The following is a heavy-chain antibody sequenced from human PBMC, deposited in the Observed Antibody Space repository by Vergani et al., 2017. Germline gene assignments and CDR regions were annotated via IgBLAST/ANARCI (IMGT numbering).Heavy chain of an antibody. CDR1: GFTFNQYG. V-gene: IGHV3-33*01. J-gene: IGHJ3*02. Sequence: QVQLVESGGGVVQPGRSLRLSCAASGFTFNQYGMHWVRQAPGKGLEWVAVTWYDGNNKQYADSVKGRFTISRDNSKSTMYLQMNSLRDEDTGVYYCARGLRSYDFWSGYYNPDHDAFDIWGQGTMVTVSS. D-gene: IGHD3-3*01. CDR3: ARGLRSYDFWSGYYNPDHDAFDI. CDR2: TWYDGNNK.